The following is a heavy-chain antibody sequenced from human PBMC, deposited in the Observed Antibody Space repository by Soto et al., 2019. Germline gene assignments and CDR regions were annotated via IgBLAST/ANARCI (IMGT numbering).Heavy chain of an antibody. J-gene: IGHJ4*02. CDR2: FSDNGST. CDR3: TRVGARYCRGTTCPIDY. CDR1: VDSISNYY. D-gene: IGHD2-2*01. V-gene: IGHV4-59*01. Sequence: SETLSLTCTVSVDSISNYYWSWIRQPPGKGLEWIAYFSDNGSTNYNPSIKSRITISVDTSKNQYSLNLRSVTAADTAVYYCTRVGARYCRGTTCPIDYWGQGTLVTVSS.